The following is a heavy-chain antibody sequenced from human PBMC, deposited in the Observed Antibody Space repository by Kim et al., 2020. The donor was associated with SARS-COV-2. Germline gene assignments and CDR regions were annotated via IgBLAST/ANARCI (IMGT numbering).Heavy chain of an antibody. V-gene: IGHV1-69*01. D-gene: IGHD3-22*01. CDR3: ARARVGYDSSGYYDY. J-gene: IGHJ4*02. Sequence: QKCQGRVTITADESTSTADMELSSLRSEDTAVYYCARARVGYDSSGYYDYWGQGTLVTVSS.